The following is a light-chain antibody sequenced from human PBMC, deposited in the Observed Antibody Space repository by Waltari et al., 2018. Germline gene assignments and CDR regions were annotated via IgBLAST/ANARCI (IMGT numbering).Light chain of an antibody. V-gene: IGLV1-40*01. CDR3: QSYDNTGRGSVL. CDR1: SADIGSFGD. J-gene: IGLJ2*01. CDR2: DNP. Sequence: LTQPPPLSGAPGHRVTNSCTGSSADIGSFGDNWYQHRPRSVPRLLIYDNPQRPLGVPDRFSASNSDTSASLDIAGLQPDDEADYYCQSYDNTGRGSVLIGGGTRLTVL.